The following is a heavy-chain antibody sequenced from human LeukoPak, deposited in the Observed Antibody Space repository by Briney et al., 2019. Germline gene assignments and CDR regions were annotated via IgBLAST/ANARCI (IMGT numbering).Heavy chain of an antibody. D-gene: IGHD1-26*01. CDR3: ARSPKVGATFDY. J-gene: IGHJ4*02. V-gene: IGHV3-30-3*01. CDR1: GFTFSSYA. CDR2: ISYDGSNK. Sequence: GRSLRLSCAASGFTFSSYAMHWVRQAPGKGLEWVAVISYDGSNKYYADSAKGRFTISRDNSKNTLYLQMNSLRAEDTAVYYCARSPKVGATFDYWGQGTLVTVSS.